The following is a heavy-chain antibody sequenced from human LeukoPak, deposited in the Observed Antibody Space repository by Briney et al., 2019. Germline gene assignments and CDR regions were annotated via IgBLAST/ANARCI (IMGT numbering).Heavy chain of an antibody. J-gene: IGHJ3*02. CDR1: GFTFSSYW. D-gene: IGHD3-22*01. Sequence: GGFLRLSCVASGFTFSSYWMSWVRQAPGKGLEWVANIKQDGSEKYYVDSVKGRFTTSRDNAKNSLYLQMNSLRVEDTAVYYCTSFRPSYYYDSRGGDAFDIWGQGTMVTVSS. CDR2: IKQDGSEK. CDR3: TSFRPSYYYDSRGGDAFDI. V-gene: IGHV3-7*01.